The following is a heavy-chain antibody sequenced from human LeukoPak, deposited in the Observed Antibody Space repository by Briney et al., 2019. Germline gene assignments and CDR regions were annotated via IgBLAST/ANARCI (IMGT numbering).Heavy chain of an antibody. CDR3: ARQRGGQYEDAFDI. CDR2: IIPIFGTA. CDR1: GGTFSSYA. Sequence: SVKVSCKASGGTFSSYAISWVRQAPGQGLEWMGGIIPIFGTANYAQKFQGGVTMTRDTSTSTVYMELSSLRSEDTAVYYCARQRGGQYEDAFDIWGQGTVVTVSS. D-gene: IGHD2-8*01. J-gene: IGHJ3*02. V-gene: IGHV1-69*05.